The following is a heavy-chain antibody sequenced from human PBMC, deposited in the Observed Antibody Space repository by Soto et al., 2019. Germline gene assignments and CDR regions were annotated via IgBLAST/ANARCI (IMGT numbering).Heavy chain of an antibody. J-gene: IGHJ6*02. D-gene: IGHD3-3*01. V-gene: IGHV3-21*01. CDR3: ARALGGYDFWSGYYLDHYYYYGMDV. CDR1: GFTFSSYS. Sequence: GGSLRLSCAASGFTFSSYSMNWVRQAPGKGLEWVSSISSSSSYIYYADSVKGRFTISRDNAKNSLYLQMNSLRAEDTAVYYCARALGGYDFWSGYYLDHYYYYGMDVWGQGTTVTVSS. CDR2: ISSSSSYI.